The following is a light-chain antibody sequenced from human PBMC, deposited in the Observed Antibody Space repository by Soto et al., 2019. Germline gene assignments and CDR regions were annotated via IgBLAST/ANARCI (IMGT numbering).Light chain of an antibody. J-gene: IGLJ1*01. CDR3: CSYAGSSPYV. V-gene: IGLV2-23*02. CDR2: EVS. CDR1: SSDVGSYNL. Sequence: QSVLTQPASVSGSPGQSITISCTGTSSDVGSYNLVSWYQQHPGKAPKLMIYEVSKRPSGVSNRFSGSKSGNTASLTISGLQAEDEAGYYCCSYAGSSPYVFGTGTKAPS.